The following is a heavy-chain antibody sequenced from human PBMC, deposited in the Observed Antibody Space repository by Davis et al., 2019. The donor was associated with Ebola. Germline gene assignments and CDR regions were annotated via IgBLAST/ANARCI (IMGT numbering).Heavy chain of an antibody. J-gene: IGHJ4*02. CDR3: ASVSGYDRVGDY. CDR2: IYSGGST. V-gene: IGHV3-66*01. CDR1: GFTVSSNY. D-gene: IGHD5-12*01. Sequence: GESLKISCAASGFTVSSNYMSWVRQAPGKGLEWVSVIYSGGSTYYADSVKGRFTISRDNSKNTLYLQMNSLRAEDTAVYYCASVSGYDRVGDYWGQGTLVTVSS.